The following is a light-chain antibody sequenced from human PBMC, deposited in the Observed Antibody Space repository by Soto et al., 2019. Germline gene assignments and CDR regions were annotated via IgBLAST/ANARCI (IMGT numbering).Light chain of an antibody. CDR2: AAS. V-gene: IGKV1-12*01. J-gene: IGKJ4*01. CDR1: PGISRW. Sequence: DIQMTQSPSFVSASVGYRVNITCRASPGISRWLAWYQHKPGRAPKLLIHAASSLESGVPSRFSGSGSGTDFALTISSLQPEDFATYYCQQTTIFPLTFGGGTKVEIK. CDR3: QQTTIFPLT.